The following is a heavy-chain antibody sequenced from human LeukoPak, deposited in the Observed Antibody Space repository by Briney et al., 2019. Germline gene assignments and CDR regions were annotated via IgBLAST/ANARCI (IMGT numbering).Heavy chain of an antibody. Sequence: GSLRLSCAASGFTFSSYAMSWIRQPPGKGLEWIGHIYYSGSTDYNPSLKSRVTISVDTSKNQFSLKLSSVTAADTAVYYCARAPGGCYSSSCLDYWGQGILVTVSS. CDR3: ARAPGGCYSSSCLDY. D-gene: IGHD6-13*01. CDR2: IYYSGST. CDR1: GFTFSSYA. J-gene: IGHJ4*02. V-gene: IGHV4-59*01.